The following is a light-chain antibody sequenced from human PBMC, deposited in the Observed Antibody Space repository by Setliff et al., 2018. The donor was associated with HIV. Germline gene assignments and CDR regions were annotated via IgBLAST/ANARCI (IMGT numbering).Light chain of an antibody. CDR1: SSDVGSYNY. CDR3: CSYAGSYTPVI. CDR2: DVT. V-gene: IGLV2-11*01. Sequence: QSALTQPRSVSGSPGHSVTISCTGTSSDVGSYNYVSWYQQHPGKAPKLMIYDVTKRPSGVPDRFSGSKSGNTASLTISGLQAEDEADYYCCSYAGSYTPVIFGGGTKVTVL. J-gene: IGLJ2*01.